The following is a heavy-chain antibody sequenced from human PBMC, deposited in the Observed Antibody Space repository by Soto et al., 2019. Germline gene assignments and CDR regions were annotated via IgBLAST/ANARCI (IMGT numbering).Heavy chain of an antibody. J-gene: IGHJ4*02. CDR1: GFTFSSYW. V-gene: IGHV3-7*01. CDR3: ARHIGVVPAAD. D-gene: IGHD2-2*01. CDR2: IKQDGSEK. Sequence: EVQLVESGGGLVQPGGSLRLSCAASGFTFSSYWMSWVRQAPGKGLEWVANIKQDGSEKYYVDSVKGRFTISRDNAKNSLNLQMNSLRAGDTAVYYGARHIGVVPAADWGQGTLVTVSS.